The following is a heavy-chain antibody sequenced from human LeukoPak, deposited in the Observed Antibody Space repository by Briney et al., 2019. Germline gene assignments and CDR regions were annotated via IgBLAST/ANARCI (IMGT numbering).Heavy chain of an antibody. D-gene: IGHD1-7*01. CDR1: GFNFSSYW. Sequence: GGSLRLSCAASGFNFSSYWMHWVRQAPGKGLVWVSGISSDGSSPRYADSVKGRCTISRDNAKSTLYLQMNGLRVEDTAVYYCARGGAPTGGTVPTAVYWYFDLWGRGTLVTVSS. CDR3: ARGGAPTGGTVPTAVYWYFDL. CDR2: ISSDGSSP. J-gene: IGHJ2*01. V-gene: IGHV3-74*01.